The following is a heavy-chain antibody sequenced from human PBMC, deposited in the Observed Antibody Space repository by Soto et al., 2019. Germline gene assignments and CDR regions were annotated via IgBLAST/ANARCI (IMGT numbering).Heavy chain of an antibody. Sequence: QVQLVQSGAEVKKPGSSVKVSCKASGGTFSSYAISWVRQAPGQGLEWMGGIIPIFGTANYAQKFQGRVTIPADESTSTAYMELSSLRSEDTAVYYCARDGGDGYRALNAFDIWGQGTMVTVSS. V-gene: IGHV1-69*12. CDR3: ARDGGDGYRALNAFDI. D-gene: IGHD5-12*01. CDR1: GGTFSSYA. CDR2: IIPIFGTA. J-gene: IGHJ3*02.